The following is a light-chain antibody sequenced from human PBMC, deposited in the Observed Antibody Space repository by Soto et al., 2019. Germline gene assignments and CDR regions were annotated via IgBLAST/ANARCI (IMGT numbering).Light chain of an antibody. J-gene: IGLJ2*01. CDR2: DVS. CDR3: SSYTSISTRGDVV. V-gene: IGLV2-14*01. CDR1: SSDVGGYNY. Sequence: QSALTQPASVSGSPGQSITISCTGTSSDVGGYNYVSWYQQHPGKAPKLMIYDVSNRPSGVSNRFSGSKSGNTASLTISGLQTEDEADYYCSSYTSISTRGDVVFGGGTQLTVL.